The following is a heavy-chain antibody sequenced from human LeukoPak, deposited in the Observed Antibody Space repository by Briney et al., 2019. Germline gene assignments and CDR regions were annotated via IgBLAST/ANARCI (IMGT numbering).Heavy chain of an antibody. CDR2: INPSGGST. CDR1: GYTFTSYY. D-gene: IGHD3-9*01. CDR3: ATRAGVLRYFDWLKPDAFDI. J-gene: IGHJ3*02. V-gene: IGHV1-46*01. Sequence: ASVKVSCKASGYTFTSYYMHWVRQAPGQGLEWMGIINPSGGSTSYAQKFQGRVTMTRDMSTSTVYMELSSLRSEDTAVYYCATRAGVLRYFDWLKPDAFDIWGQGTMVTVSS.